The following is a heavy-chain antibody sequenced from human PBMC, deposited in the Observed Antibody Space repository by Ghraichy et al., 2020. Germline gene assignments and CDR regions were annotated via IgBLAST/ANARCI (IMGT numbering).Heavy chain of an antibody. J-gene: IGHJ4*02. D-gene: IGHD2-2*01. Sequence: AGSLRLSCAASGFTFSDYYMSWIRQAPGKGLEWVSYISSSGSTIYYADSVKGRFTISRDNAKNSLYLQMNSLRAEDTAVYYCARAPVYCSSTSCYSTGLLAYWGQGTLVTVSS. CDR2: ISSSGSTI. CDR3: ARAPVYCSSTSCYSTGLLAY. CDR1: GFTFSDYY. V-gene: IGHV3-11*01.